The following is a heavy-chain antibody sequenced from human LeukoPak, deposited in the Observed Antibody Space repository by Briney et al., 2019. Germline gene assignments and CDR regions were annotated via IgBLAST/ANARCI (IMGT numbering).Heavy chain of an antibody. J-gene: IGHJ4*02. V-gene: IGHV1-2*02. CDR1: GYTFTGYY. CDR3: AREGTAMVPSFDY. Sequence: ASVTVSCKASGYTFTGYYMHWVRQAPGQGLEWMGWINPNSGGTNYAQKFQGRVTMTRDTSISTAYMELSRLRSDDTAVYYCAREGTAMVPSFDYWGQGTLVTVSS. CDR2: INPNSGGT. D-gene: IGHD5-18*01.